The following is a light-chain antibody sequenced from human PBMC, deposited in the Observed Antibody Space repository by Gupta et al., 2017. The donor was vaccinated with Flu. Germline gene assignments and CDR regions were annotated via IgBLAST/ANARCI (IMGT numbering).Light chain of an antibody. Sequence: QSVMTQPPSASGTPGQRVTISCSGSGSNIESNSVYWYQQLPGTAPKLLIYKTDQRPSGVPDRISGSKSGTPASLAISGLRSEDEADYYCAAWDDSLSAWVFGGGTKVTVL. CDR1: GSNIESNS. V-gene: IGLV1-47*01. CDR2: KTD. J-gene: IGLJ3*02. CDR3: AAWDDSLSAWV.